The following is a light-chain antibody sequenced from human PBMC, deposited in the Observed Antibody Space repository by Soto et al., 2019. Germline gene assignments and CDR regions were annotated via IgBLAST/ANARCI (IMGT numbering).Light chain of an antibody. CDR1: QSISSH. V-gene: IGKV1-39*01. CDR3: QQSYSSPIT. CDR2: LAS. Sequence: DIQMTQSPSSLSASVGDRVAITCRASQSISSHLNWYQQKPGKAPKLLISLASSLQSGAPSRFSGSGSGTDFTLTIRSLQPEDVATYYCQQSYSSPITFGQGTRLEIK. J-gene: IGKJ5*01.